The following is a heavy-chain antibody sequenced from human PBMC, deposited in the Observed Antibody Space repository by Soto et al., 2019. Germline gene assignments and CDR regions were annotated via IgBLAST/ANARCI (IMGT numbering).Heavy chain of an antibody. CDR3: ARAMGYYASGSYFDP. CDR2: IYYSGST. V-gene: IGHV4-59*01. D-gene: IGHD3-10*01. CDR1: GDSISTYY. J-gene: IGHJ5*02. Sequence: SETLSLTCSVSGDSISTYYWSWIRQPPGKGLEWIGYIYYSGSTNYNPSLKSRVIISVDTSKNQFSLKLTSVTAADTAVYYCARAMGYYASGSYFDPWGQGILVTVAS.